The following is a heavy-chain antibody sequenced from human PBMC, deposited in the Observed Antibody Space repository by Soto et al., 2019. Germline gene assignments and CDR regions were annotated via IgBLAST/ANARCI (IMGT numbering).Heavy chain of an antibody. CDR2: INSDGSST. CDR3: ARKYNYASSGYYY. J-gene: IGHJ4*02. D-gene: IGHD3-22*01. CDR1: GFTFSSYW. Sequence: EVQLVESGGGLVQPGGSLRLSCADSGFTFSSYWMHWVRQAPGKGLVWVSRINSDGSSTNYADSVKGRFAISRDNDKNTLYLQMNSLRVEDTAVYYCARKYNYASSGYYYWGQGNLVTVSS. V-gene: IGHV3-74*01.